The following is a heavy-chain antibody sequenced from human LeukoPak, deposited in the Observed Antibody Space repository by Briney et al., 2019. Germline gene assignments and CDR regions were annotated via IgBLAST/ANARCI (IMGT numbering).Heavy chain of an antibody. V-gene: IGHV3-23*01. CDR2: ISGSGGST. Sequence: GGSLRLSCAASGFTFSSYAMSWVRQAPGKGLEWVSAISGSGGSTYYADSVKGRFTISRDNSKNTLYLQMNSLRAEDTAVYYCAKEGARGIAVAGPFDYWGQGTLVTVSS. D-gene: IGHD6-19*01. J-gene: IGHJ4*02. CDR1: GFTFSSYA. CDR3: AKEGARGIAVAGPFDY.